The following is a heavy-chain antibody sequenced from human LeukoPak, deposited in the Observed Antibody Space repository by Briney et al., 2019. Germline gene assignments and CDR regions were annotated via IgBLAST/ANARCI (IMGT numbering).Heavy chain of an antibody. J-gene: IGHJ4*02. CDR3: ARDAGWGRLDS. CDR1: GFTFSTFW. V-gene: IGHV3-74*03. Sequence: HPGGSLRLSCAASGFTFSTFWMHWVRHAPGKGLVWVSGIKSDGSITTYADSVKGRFTISRDNAKNTLYLQMNSLRVEDTGIYYCARDAGWGRLDSWGQGALVTVSS. D-gene: IGHD3-16*01. CDR2: IKSDGSIT.